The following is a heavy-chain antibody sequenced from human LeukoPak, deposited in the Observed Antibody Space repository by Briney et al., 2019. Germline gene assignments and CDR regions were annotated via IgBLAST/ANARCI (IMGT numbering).Heavy chain of an antibody. CDR1: GFTVSSNY. CDR2: IYSGGST. J-gene: IGHJ4*02. Sequence: GGSLRLSCVASGFTVSSNYMSWVRQAPGKGLEWVSVIYSGGSTYYADSVKGRFTISRDNSKNTLYLQMNSLRAEDTAVYYCAKEWDSSSWCLDYWGQGTLVTVSS. CDR3: AKEWDSSSWCLDY. V-gene: IGHV3-53*01. D-gene: IGHD6-13*01.